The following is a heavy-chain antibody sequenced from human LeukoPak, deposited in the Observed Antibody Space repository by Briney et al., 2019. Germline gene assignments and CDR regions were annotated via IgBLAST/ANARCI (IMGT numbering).Heavy chain of an antibody. CDR3: AKDSTYYYDSSGYAFDI. J-gene: IGHJ3*02. CDR1: GFTFDDYA. D-gene: IGHD3-22*01. V-gene: IGHV3-9*01. Sequence: GGSLRLSCAASGFTFDDYAMHWVRQAPGKGLEWVSGISWNSGSIGYADSAKGRFTISRDNAKNSLYLQMNSLRAEDTALYYCAKDSTYYYDSSGYAFDIWGQGTVVTVSS. CDR2: ISWNSGSI.